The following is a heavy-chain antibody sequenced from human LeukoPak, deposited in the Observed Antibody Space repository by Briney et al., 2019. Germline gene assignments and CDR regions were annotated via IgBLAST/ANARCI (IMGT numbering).Heavy chain of an antibody. Sequence: GGSLRLSCAASGFTVSSNYMSWVRQAPGKGLEWVSVISGSGGSTYYADSVKGRFTISRDNSKNTLYLQMNSLRAEDTAVYYCALTGRTVTSTDAFDIWGQGTMVTVSS. CDR1: GFTVSSNY. CDR2: ISGSGGST. D-gene: IGHD4-11*01. CDR3: ALTGRTVTSTDAFDI. V-gene: IGHV3-23*01. J-gene: IGHJ3*02.